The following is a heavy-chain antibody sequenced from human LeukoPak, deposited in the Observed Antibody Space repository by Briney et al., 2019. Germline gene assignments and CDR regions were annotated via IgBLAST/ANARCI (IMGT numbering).Heavy chain of an antibody. Sequence: ASVKVSCKASGYSFTDYYIHWVRLAPDQGLEWMGWINPKSGGTHYAQKFQGRVSMTRDTSINTVHLELSSLKTNDTAVYYCARTREGVWGSYSPWGQGTLVTVSS. V-gene: IGHV1-2*02. CDR2: INPKSGGT. CDR1: GYSFTDYY. CDR3: ARTREGVWGSYSP. D-gene: IGHD3-16*01. J-gene: IGHJ4*02.